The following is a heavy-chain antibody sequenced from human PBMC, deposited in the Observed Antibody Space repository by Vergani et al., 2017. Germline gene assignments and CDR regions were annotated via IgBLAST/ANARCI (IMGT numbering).Heavy chain of an antibody. J-gene: IGHJ4*02. Sequence: QVQLQESGPGLVKPSQTLSLTCTVSGGSISSGSYYWRWIRQPAGKGLGWIGRSYTSGSTNYNPSLKSRVTISVDTSKNQFSLKLSSVGAADTAVYYCASTSLYYGSGAIGYWGQGTLVTVSS. CDR2: SYTSGST. D-gene: IGHD3-10*01. V-gene: IGHV4-61*02. CDR3: ASTSLYYGSGAIGY. CDR1: GGSISSGSYY.